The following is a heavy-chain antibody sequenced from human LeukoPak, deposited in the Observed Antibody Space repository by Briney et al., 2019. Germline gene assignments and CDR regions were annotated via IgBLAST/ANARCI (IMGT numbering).Heavy chain of an antibody. V-gene: IGHV4-39*07. CDR2: IYHSGNT. CDR1: GGSISGSRSY. CDR3: ARVDYGDDSPFDS. J-gene: IGHJ4*02. Sequence: PSETLSLTCTVSGGSISGSRSYWGWIRQPPGKGLEWMGIIYHSGNTFYNPSLKSRVTISVDTSKNQFFLNLTSVAAADTAVYYCARVDYGDDSPFDSWGQGTLVTVSS. D-gene: IGHD4-17*01.